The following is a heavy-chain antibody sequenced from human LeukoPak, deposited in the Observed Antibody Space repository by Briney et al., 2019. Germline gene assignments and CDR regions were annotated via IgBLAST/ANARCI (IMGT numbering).Heavy chain of an antibody. D-gene: IGHD1-14*01. CDR2: INYSGST. CDR1: GGSIGSGTYY. CDR3: ARELPADGFDI. J-gene: IGHJ3*02. Sequence: SETLSLTCSVSGGSIGSGTYYWAWIRQPPGQGLEWIGCINYSGSTYSNPSLKSRVTISVDTSKNHFCLRMSSVTAADTAMYFCARELPADGFDIWGQGTMVTVSS. V-gene: IGHV4-39*07.